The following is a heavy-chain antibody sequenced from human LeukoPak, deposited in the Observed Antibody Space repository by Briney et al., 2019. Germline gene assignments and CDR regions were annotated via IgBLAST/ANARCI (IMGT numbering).Heavy chain of an antibody. CDR3: ARDLSGSGSYYNFPFDY. D-gene: IGHD3-10*01. CDR1: GGTFSSYA. J-gene: IGHJ4*02. Sequence: ASVKVSCKASGGTFSSYAISWVRQAPGQGLEWMGRIIPIFGTANYAQKFQGRVTITTDESTSTAYMELSSLRSEDTAVYYCARDLSGSGSYYNFPFDYWGQGTLVTVSS. CDR2: IIPIFGTA. V-gene: IGHV1-69*05.